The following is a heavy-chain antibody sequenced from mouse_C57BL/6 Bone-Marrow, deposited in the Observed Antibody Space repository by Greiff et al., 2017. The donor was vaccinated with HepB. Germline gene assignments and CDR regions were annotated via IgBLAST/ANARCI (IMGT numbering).Heavy chain of an antibody. V-gene: IGHV1-18*01. CDR2: INPNNGGT. CDR1: GYTFTDYN. J-gene: IGHJ3*01. CDR3: ARSYSNYLAWFAY. Sequence: VQLQQSGPELVKPGASVKIPCKASGYTFTDYNMDWVKQSHGKSLEWIGDINPNNGGTNYNQKFKGKATLTVDKSSSTAYMELRSLTSEDTAVYYCARSYSNYLAWFAYWGQGTLVTVSA. D-gene: IGHD2-5*01.